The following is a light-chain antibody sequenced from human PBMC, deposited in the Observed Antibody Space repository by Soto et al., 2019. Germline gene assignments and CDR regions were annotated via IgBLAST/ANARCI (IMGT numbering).Light chain of an antibody. J-gene: IGKJ1*01. V-gene: IGKV3-15*01. Sequence: EIVMTLSPAALSVSPGERATLSCRASQSVSSNLAWYQQNPGQAPRLLIYDASTRATGIPARFSGSGSGTEFTLTVSSLQSEDFAVYYCQHFNNRPRTFGQGTKVDIK. CDR1: QSVSSN. CDR2: DAS. CDR3: QHFNNRPRT.